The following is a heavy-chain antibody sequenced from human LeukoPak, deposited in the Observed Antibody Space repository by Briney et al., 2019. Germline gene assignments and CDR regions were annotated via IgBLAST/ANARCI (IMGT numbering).Heavy chain of an antibody. Sequence: GGSLRLSCAASGFTFSSYAMSWVRQAPGKGLEWVSAISGSGGSTYYADSVKGRFTISRDNSKNTLYLQMNSLKAEDTAVYYYAKDTQQLVQYYFDYWGQGTLVTVSS. D-gene: IGHD6-13*01. J-gene: IGHJ4*02. V-gene: IGHV3-23*01. CDR2: ISGSGGST. CDR1: GFTFSSYA. CDR3: AKDTQQLVQYYFDY.